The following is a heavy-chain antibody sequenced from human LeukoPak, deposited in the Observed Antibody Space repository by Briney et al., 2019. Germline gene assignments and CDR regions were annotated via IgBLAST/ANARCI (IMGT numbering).Heavy chain of an antibody. J-gene: IGHJ6*03. Sequence: GGSLRLSCAASGFTFDDYAMHWVRQAPGKGLEWVSGISWNSGSIGYADSVKGRFTISRDNAKNSLYLQMNSLRAEDMALYYCAKDKDGSGSFYYMDVWGKGTTVTVSS. V-gene: IGHV3-9*03. CDR1: GFTFDDYA. D-gene: IGHD3-10*01. CDR3: AKDKDGSGSFYYMDV. CDR2: ISWNSGSI.